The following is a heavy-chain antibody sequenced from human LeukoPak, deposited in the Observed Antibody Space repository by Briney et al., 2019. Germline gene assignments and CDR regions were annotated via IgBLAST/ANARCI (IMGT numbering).Heavy chain of an antibody. D-gene: IGHD1-26*01. CDR1: GGTFSSYA. V-gene: IGHV1-69*05. CDR3: ARVFARSGEISGSYFYY. J-gene: IGHJ4*02. CDR2: IIPIFGRA. Sequence: SVKVSCKASGGTFSSYAINWVRQAPGQGPEWMGGIIPIFGRANYAQKFQGRVTMTTDESTSTAYMELSSLRSEDTAVYYCARVFARSGEISGSYFYYWGQGTLVTVYS.